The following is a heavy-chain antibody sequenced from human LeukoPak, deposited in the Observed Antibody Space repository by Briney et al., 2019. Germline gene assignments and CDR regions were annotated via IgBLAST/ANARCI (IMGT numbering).Heavy chain of an antibody. CDR1: GDSISRYY. Sequence: PSETLSLTCTVSGDSISRYYWSWIRQPAGRGLEWIGRIYNGGIITYNPSLKSRVTMSIDTSNNQFSLRLRFVTAADTAVYYCARDSGTTGEVKFDPWGQGTLVTVSS. D-gene: IGHD3-10*01. CDR3: ARDSGTTGEVKFDP. V-gene: IGHV4-4*07. J-gene: IGHJ5*02. CDR2: IYNGGII.